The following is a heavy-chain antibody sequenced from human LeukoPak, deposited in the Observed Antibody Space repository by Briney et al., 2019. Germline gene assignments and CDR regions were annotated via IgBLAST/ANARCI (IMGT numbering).Heavy chain of an antibody. CDR1: GGSISSYN. V-gene: IGHV4-59*01. J-gene: IGHJ4*02. CDR3: ASGIAVAGDFGY. CDR2: IYYSGST. D-gene: IGHD6-19*01. Sequence: PSETLSLTCTVSGGSISSYNWSWIRQPPGKGLEWIGYIYYSGSTNYNPSLKSRVTISVDTSKNQFSLKLSSVTAADTAVYYCASGIAVAGDFGYWGQGTLVTVSS.